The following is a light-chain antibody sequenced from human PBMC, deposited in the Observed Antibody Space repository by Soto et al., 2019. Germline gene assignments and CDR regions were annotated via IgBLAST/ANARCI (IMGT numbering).Light chain of an antibody. J-gene: IGKJ3*01. CDR1: QNVTKY. CDR2: DAS. CDR3: QQRNRWPPIFT. Sequence: EIVLTQSPATLSLSPGERATLSCRASQNVTKYLAWYQQKAGQPPRLLIYDASNRATGIPARFSGSGSGTDFTLTISRLEPDDFAVYYCQQRNRWPPIFTFGPGTKVDVK. V-gene: IGKV3-11*01.